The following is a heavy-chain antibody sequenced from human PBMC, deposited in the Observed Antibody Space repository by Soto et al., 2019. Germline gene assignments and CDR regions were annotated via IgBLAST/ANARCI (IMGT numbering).Heavy chain of an antibody. CDR3: AREAVAGTSPRSHGFDY. V-gene: IGHV1-18*01. Sequence: QVQLVQSGAEVEKPGASVKVSCKASGYIFTSYGITWVRQAPGQGLEWMGWISAYKGDTKYAQTVQDRVTMTTDTSTRTDYMEVRSLTSDDTAVYYCAREAVAGTSPRSHGFDYWGQGTLVTVSS. CDR1: GYIFTSYG. D-gene: IGHD6-19*01. CDR2: ISAYKGDT. J-gene: IGHJ4*02.